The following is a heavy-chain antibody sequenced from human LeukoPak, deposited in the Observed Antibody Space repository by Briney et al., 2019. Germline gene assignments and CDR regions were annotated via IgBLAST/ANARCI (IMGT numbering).Heavy chain of an antibody. CDR3: AKSGYNRFDY. D-gene: IGHD5-24*01. Sequence: GGSLRLSCAASGFTFSSYAMSWVRQAPGKGLEWVSTISGSDSSTHYADSVKGRFTISRDNSKNTLYLQMNSLRADDTAVYYCAKSGYNRFDYWGQGTLVTVSS. V-gene: IGHV3-23*01. J-gene: IGHJ4*02. CDR2: ISGSDSST. CDR1: GFTFSSYA.